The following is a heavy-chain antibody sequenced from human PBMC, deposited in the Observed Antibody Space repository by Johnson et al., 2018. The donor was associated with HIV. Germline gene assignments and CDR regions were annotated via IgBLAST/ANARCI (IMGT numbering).Heavy chain of an antibody. CDR1: GFTVSSNY. Sequence: VQLVESGGGLVQPGGSLRLSCAASGFTVSSNYMSWVRQAPGKGLEWVSVIYSGGGTYYEDSVKGRFTISRDNSKNTLYLQMNSLRAEDTAVYYCARDGGINYFGVVTPEAFDIWGQGTMVTVSS. V-gene: IGHV3-66*02. CDR3: ARDGGINYFGVVTPEAFDI. J-gene: IGHJ3*02. D-gene: IGHD3-3*01. CDR2: IYSGGGT.